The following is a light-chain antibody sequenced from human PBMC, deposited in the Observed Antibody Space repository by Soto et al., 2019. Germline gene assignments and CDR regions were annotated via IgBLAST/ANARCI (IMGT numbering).Light chain of an antibody. J-gene: IGLJ1*01. CDR1: SSDVGGYNY. CDR3: SSYAGSNNSDV. V-gene: IGLV2-8*01. CDR2: EVF. Sequence: QSALTQPPSASGSPGQSVTISCTGTSSDVGGYNYVSWYQQHPGKAPKLMIYEVFKRPSGVPDRFSGSKSGNTASLTVSGLQAEDEADYYCSSYAGSNNSDVFGTGTKLTVL.